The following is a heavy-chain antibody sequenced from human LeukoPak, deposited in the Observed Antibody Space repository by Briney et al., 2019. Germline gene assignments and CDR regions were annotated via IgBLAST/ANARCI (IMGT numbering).Heavy chain of an antibody. J-gene: IGHJ4*02. Sequence: SETLSLTCAVYGGSFSGYCWSWIRQPPGKGLEWIGEINHSGSTNYNLSLKSRVTISVDTSKNQFSLNLSSVTAADTAVYYCAGGIGETSMRFDYWGQGTLVTVSS. D-gene: IGHD3-10*01. V-gene: IGHV4-34*01. CDR1: GGSFSGYC. CDR2: INHSGST. CDR3: AGGIGETSMRFDY.